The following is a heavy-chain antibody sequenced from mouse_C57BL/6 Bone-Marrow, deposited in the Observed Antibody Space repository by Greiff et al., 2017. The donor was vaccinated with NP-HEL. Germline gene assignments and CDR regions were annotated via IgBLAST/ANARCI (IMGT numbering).Heavy chain of an antibody. V-gene: IGHV5-4*01. J-gene: IGHJ3*01. CDR2: ISDGGSYT. Sequence: EVKLQESGGGLVKPGGSLKLSCAASGFTFSSYAMSWVRQTPEKRLEWVATISDGGSYTYYPDNVKGRFTISRDNAKNNLYLQMSHLKSEDTAMYYCARDSSYVWFAYWGQGTLVTVSA. CDR1: GFTFSSYA. D-gene: IGHD1-1*01. CDR3: ARDSSYVWFAY.